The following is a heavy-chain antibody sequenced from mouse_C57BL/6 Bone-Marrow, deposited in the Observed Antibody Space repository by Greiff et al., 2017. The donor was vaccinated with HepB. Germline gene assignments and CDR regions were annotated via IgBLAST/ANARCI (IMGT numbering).Heavy chain of an antibody. CDR1: GYAFTNYL. D-gene: IGHD4-1*01. V-gene: IGHV1-54*01. Sequence: QVQLQQSGAELVRPGTSVKVSCKASGYAFTNYLIEWVKQRPGQGLEWIGVINPGSGGTNYNEKFKGKATLTADKSSSTAYMQLSSLTSEDAAVYFCALTGGFAYWGQGTLVTVSA. J-gene: IGHJ3*01. CDR2: INPGSGGT. CDR3: ALTGGFAY.